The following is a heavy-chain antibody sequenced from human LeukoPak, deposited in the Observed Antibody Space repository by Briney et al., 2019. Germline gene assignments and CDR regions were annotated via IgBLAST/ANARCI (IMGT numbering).Heavy chain of an antibody. V-gene: IGHV3-23*01. CDR1: GFTVSSNY. CDR3: AKDASTGTFYFDY. Sequence: GGSLRLSCAASGFTVSSNYMSWVRQAPGKGLAWVSAVSGSGGSTYYADAVRGRFIITRDNSKNTLYLQMNSLRAEDTAVYYCAKDASTGTFYFDYWGQGTLVTVSS. D-gene: IGHD2-2*01. CDR2: VSGSGGST. J-gene: IGHJ4*02.